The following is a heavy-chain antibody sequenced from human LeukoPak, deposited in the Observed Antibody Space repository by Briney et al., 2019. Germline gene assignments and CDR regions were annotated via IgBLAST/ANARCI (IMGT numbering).Heavy chain of an antibody. J-gene: IGHJ4*02. D-gene: IGHD4-11*01. Sequence: GRSLRLSCAASGFSFRSYEMNWVRQAPGKGLEWVSYISGSGSIIYYADSVKGRFTVSRDNAKNSLYLQMNDLRAEDTAVYYCAREDSDYSNYDFWGQGTLVTVSS. CDR2: ISGSGSII. CDR3: AREDSDYSNYDF. V-gene: IGHV3-48*03. CDR1: GFSFRSYE.